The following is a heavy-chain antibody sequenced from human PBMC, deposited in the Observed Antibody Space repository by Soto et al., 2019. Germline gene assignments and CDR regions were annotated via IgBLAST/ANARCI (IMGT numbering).Heavy chain of an antibody. CDR1: GYTFTGND. CDR2: INPRSGGT. CDR3: VRGGGVDVVTPARVGVDY. Sequence: QVQLVQSGAEVKKPGASVKVSCKASGYTFTGNDIHWVRQAPGQGPEWMAWINPRSGGTDYAQKSQGRVTITRDPSITTDYLDLSRLTSEDSALYYCVRGGGVDVVTPARVGVDYGGQGTLLTVSS. V-gene: IGHV1-2*02. J-gene: IGHJ4*02. D-gene: IGHD2-21*02.